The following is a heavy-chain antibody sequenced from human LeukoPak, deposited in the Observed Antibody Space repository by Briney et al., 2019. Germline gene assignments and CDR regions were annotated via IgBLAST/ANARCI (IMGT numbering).Heavy chain of an antibody. Sequence: SETLSLTCAVYGGSFSGYYWSWIRQPPGKGLEWIGEINHSGSTNYNPSLKSRVTISVDTSKNQFSLKLSSVTAADTAVYYCARTRHYDSSGCYNNWFDPWGQGTLVTVSS. CDR2: INHSGST. D-gene: IGHD3-22*01. J-gene: IGHJ5*02. V-gene: IGHV4-34*01. CDR3: ARTRHYDSSGCYNNWFDP. CDR1: GGSFSGYY.